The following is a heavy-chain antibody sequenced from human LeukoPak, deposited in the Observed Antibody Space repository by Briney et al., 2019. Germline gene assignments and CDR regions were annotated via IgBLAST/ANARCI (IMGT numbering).Heavy chain of an antibody. CDR2: IYYSGST. V-gene: IGHV4-39*01. D-gene: IGHD6-19*01. J-gene: IGHJ4*02. Sequence: PSETLSLTCTVSGGSISSSSYYWGWIRQPPGKGLEWIGIIYYSGSTYYNLSLKSRVTISGDTSKNQFSLKLSSVTAADTAVYYCARFVYDSSGWSYYFDYWGQGTLVTVSS. CDR1: GGSISSSSYY. CDR3: ARFVYDSSGWSYYFDY.